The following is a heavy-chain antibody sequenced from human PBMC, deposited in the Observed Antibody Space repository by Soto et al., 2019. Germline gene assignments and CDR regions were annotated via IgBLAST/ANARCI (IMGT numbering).Heavy chain of an antibody. Sequence: SETLSLTCAVYGGSFSGYYWSWIRQPPGKGLEWIGEINHSGSTNYNPSLKSRVTISVDTSKNQFSLKLSSVTAADTAVYYCARGTRITMVRGVIIRDRQRPYNWFDPWGQGTLVTVSS. D-gene: IGHD3-10*01. V-gene: IGHV4-34*01. J-gene: IGHJ5*02. CDR2: INHSGST. CDR1: GGSFSGYY. CDR3: ARGTRITMVRGVIIRDRQRPYNWFDP.